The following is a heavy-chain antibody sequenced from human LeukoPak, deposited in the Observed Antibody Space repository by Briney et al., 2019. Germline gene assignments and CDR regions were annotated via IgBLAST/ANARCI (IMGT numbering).Heavy chain of an antibody. Sequence: GGSLRLSCSVSAFTFSTYAMSWVRQAPGKGLEWVSVIYSGGSTNYADSVRGRFTISRDSSRNTLYLQMNSLRAEDTAVYYCATRPSGDYPYFDYWGQGTLVTVSS. CDR1: AFTFSTYA. CDR3: ATRPSGDYPYFDY. CDR2: IYSGGST. V-gene: IGHV3-66*01. J-gene: IGHJ4*02. D-gene: IGHD4-17*01.